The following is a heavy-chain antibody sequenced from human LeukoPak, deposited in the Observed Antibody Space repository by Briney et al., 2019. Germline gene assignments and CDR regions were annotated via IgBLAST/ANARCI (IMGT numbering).Heavy chain of an antibody. CDR2: ISAGGGST. Sequence: AGGSLRLSCADSGFTLSTYAMNWVRQAPGKGLEWVSGISAGGGSTYYADSVKGRFTISRDNSKNTLYLQMNSLTAEDTAVYYCAKSPRSAADNWFDPWGQGTLVTVSS. D-gene: IGHD6-13*01. V-gene: IGHV3-23*01. CDR1: GFTLSTYA. J-gene: IGHJ5*02. CDR3: AKSPRSAADNWFDP.